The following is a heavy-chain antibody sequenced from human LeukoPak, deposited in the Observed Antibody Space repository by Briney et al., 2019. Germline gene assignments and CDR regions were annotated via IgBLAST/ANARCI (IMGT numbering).Heavy chain of an antibody. CDR2: IYHSGST. CDR1: GGSISSYY. V-gene: IGHV4-59*01. CDR3: ARASRVTMIHP. D-gene: IGHD3-22*01. J-gene: IGHJ4*02. Sequence: SETLSLTCTVSGGSISSYYWSWIRQPPGKGLEWIGYIYHSGSTNYNPSLKSRVTISVDTSKNQFSLKLSSVTAADTAVYYCARASRVTMIHPWGQGTLVTVSS.